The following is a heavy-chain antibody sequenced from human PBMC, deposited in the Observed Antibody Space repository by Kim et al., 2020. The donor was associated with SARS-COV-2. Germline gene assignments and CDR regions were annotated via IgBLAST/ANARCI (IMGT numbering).Heavy chain of an antibody. D-gene: IGHD2-2*01. Sequence: SRGTISVDTSKNQFSLKLSSVTAADTAVYYCARGGECSSTSCYLVRWFDPWGQGTLVTVSS. J-gene: IGHJ5*02. V-gene: IGHV4-39*07. CDR3: ARGGECSSTSCYLVRWFDP.